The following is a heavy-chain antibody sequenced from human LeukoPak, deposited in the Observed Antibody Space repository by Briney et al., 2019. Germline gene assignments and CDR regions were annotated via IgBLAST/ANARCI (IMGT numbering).Heavy chain of an antibody. Sequence: SVKVSCKASGGTFSSYAISWVRQAPGQGLEWMGRIIPIFGTANYAQKFQGRVTIITDESTSTAYMELSSLRSEDTAVYYCASSMITMVRGVLSWGQGTLVTVSS. CDR1: GGTFSSYA. CDR3: ASSMITMVRGVLS. CDR2: IIPIFGTA. J-gene: IGHJ4*02. D-gene: IGHD3-10*01. V-gene: IGHV1-69*05.